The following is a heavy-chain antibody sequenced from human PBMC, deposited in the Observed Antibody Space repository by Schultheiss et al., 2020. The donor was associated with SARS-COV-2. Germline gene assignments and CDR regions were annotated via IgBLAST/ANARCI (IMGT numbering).Heavy chain of an antibody. CDR3: ATVTASLARYHYYGMDV. CDR2: FDPEDGET. V-gene: IGHV1-24*01. Sequence: ASVKVSCKVSGYTLTELSMHWVRQAPGKGLEWMGGFDPEDGETIYAQKFQGRVTMTEDTSTDTAYMELSSLRSEDTAVYYCATVTASLARYHYYGMDVWGQGTTVTVSS. J-gene: IGHJ6*02. CDR1: GYTLTELS.